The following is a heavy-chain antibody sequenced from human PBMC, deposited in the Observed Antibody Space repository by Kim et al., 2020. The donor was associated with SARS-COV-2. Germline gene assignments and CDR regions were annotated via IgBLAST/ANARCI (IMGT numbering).Heavy chain of an antibody. Sequence: SETLSLTCTVSGGSISSGGYYWSWIRQHPGKGLEWIGYIYYSGSTYYNPSLKSRVTISVDTSKNQFSLKLSSVTAADTAVYYCARMDLTGTTVGLVYWGQGTLVTVSS. J-gene: IGHJ4*02. V-gene: IGHV4-31*03. D-gene: IGHD1-1*01. CDR1: GGSISSGGYY. CDR2: IYYSGST. CDR3: ARMDLTGTTVGLVY.